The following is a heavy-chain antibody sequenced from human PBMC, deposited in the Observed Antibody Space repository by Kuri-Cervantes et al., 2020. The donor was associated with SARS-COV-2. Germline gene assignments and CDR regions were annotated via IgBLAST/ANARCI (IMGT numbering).Heavy chain of an antibody. CDR1: GSTFSGYG. Sequence: GGSLRLSCEASGSTFSGYGMHWVRQAPGKGLEWVAVIWYDGSNKYYADSVKGRFAISRDNSKNTLYLQMNSLRAEGTAVYYCAKESSKSILGSSSWYYFDYWGQGTLVTVSS. CDR2: IWYDGSNK. J-gene: IGHJ4*02. V-gene: IGHV3-33*06. CDR3: AKESSKSILGSSSWYYFDY. D-gene: IGHD6-13*01.